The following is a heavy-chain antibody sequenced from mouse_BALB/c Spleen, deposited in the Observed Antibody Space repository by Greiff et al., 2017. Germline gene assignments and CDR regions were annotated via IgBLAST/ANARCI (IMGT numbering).Heavy chain of an antibody. CDR2: IDPANGNT. J-gene: IGHJ1*01. V-gene: IGHV14-3*02. CDR3: ARSYGSSPWYFDV. Sequence: EVHLVESGAELVKPGASVKLSCTASGFNIKDTYMHWVKQRPEQGLEWIGRIDPANGNTKYDPKFQGKATITADTSSNTAYLQLSSLTSEDTAVYYCARSYGSSPWYFDVWGAGTTVTVSS. D-gene: IGHD1-1*01. CDR1: GFNIKDTY.